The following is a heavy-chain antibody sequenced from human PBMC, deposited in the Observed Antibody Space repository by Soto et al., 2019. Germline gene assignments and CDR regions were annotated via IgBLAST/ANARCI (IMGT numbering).Heavy chain of an antibody. V-gene: IGHV1-3*01. J-gene: IGHJ4*02. Sequence: ASVKVSCKASGYTFTSYAMHWVRQAPGQRLEWMGWINAGNGNTKYSQKFQGRVTITRDTFASTAYMELSSLRSEDTAVYYCASSRRGATFLGFDYWGQGTLVTVSS. CDR3: ASSRRGATFLGFDY. CDR2: INAGNGNT. D-gene: IGHD1-26*01. CDR1: GYTFTSYA.